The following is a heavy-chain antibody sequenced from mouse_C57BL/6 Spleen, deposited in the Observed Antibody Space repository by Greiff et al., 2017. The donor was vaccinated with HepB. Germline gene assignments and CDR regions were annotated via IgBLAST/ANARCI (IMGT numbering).Heavy chain of an antibody. Sequence: VQLQQSGAELARPGASVKLSCKASGYTFTSYGISWVKQRTGQGLEWIGEIYPRSGNTYYNEKFKGKAILTADKSSSTAYMELRSLTSEDSAVYFCAKSVPLSYYGNYWYFDVWGTGTTVTVSS. V-gene: IGHV1-81*01. CDR1: GYTFTSYG. CDR3: AKSVPLSYYGNYWYFDV. J-gene: IGHJ1*03. CDR2: IYPRSGNT. D-gene: IGHD2-1*01.